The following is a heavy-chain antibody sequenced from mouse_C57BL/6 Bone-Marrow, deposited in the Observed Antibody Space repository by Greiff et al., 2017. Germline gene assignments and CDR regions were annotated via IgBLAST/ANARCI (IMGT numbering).Heavy chain of an antibody. Sequence: QVQLQQSGPELVKPGASVKISCKASGYAFSSSWLNWVKQRPGKGLEWIGRIYPGDGDTNYNGKFKGKATLTADTSSSTASMQLSSLTSEDAAVYFCAREKLAWFDYWGQGTTLTVSS. CDR1: GYAFSSSW. CDR2: IYPGDGDT. D-gene: IGHD1-3*01. J-gene: IGHJ2*01. V-gene: IGHV1-82*01. CDR3: AREKLAWFDY.